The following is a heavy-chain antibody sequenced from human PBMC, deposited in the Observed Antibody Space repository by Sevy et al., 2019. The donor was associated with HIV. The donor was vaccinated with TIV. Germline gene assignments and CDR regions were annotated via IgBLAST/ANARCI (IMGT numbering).Heavy chain of an antibody. D-gene: IGHD6-6*01. V-gene: IGHV1-2*02. Sequence: ASVKVSCKASGYTFTGYYMHWVRQAPGQGLEWMGWINPNSGGTNYAQKFQGRVTMTRDTSISTASMVESRLRSDDTAVYYCARPTKQLGVGFQGSYYGMDVWGQGTTVTVSS. CDR3: ARPTKQLGVGFQGSYYGMDV. CDR2: INPNSGGT. J-gene: IGHJ6*02. CDR1: GYTFTGYY.